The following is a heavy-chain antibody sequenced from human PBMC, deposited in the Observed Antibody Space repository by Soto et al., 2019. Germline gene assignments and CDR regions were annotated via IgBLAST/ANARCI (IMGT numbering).Heavy chain of an antibody. CDR2: ISYDGSNK. Sequence: PGGSLRLSCAAPGFTFSSYGMHWVRQAPGKGLEWVAVISYDGSNKYYADSVKGRFTISRDNAKNSLYLQMNSLRDEDTAVYYCAREMGSVDYWGQGTLVTVSS. CDR1: GFTFSSYG. J-gene: IGHJ4*02. CDR3: AREMGSVDY. D-gene: IGHD6-19*01. V-gene: IGHV3-30*03.